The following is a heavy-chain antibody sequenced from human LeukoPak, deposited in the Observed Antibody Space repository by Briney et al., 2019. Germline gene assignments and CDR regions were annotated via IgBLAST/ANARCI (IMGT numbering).Heavy chain of an antibody. CDR1: GYTFTSYD. CDR2: MNPNSGNT. CDR3: ARGSSNDYGDSPVDY. J-gene: IGHJ4*02. Sequence: ASVKVSCKASGYTFTSYDINWVRQATGQGLEWMGWMNPNSGNTGYAQKFQGRVTMTRNTSISTAYMELSSLRSEGTAVYYCARGSSNDYGDSPVDYWGQGTLVTVSS. D-gene: IGHD4-17*01. V-gene: IGHV1-8*01.